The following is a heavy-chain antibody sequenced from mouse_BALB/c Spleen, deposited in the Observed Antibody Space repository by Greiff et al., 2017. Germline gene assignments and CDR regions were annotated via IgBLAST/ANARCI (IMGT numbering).Heavy chain of an antibody. CDR1: GYSITSDYA. Sequence: EVMLVESGPGLVKPSQSLSLTCTVTGYSITSDYAWNWIRQFPGNKLEWMGYISYSGSTSYNPSLKSRISITRDTSKNQFFLQLNSVTTEDTATYYCARRSSYVGYAMDYWGQGTSVTVSS. V-gene: IGHV3-2*02. CDR3: ARRSSYVGYAMDY. D-gene: IGHD1-1*01. CDR2: ISYSGST. J-gene: IGHJ4*01.